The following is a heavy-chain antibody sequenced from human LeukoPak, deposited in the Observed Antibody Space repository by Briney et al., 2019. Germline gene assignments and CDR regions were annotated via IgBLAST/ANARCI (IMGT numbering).Heavy chain of an antibody. V-gene: IGHV3-21*01. CDR3: ARDGLYSSSWDLDY. CDR1: GFTFSSYS. J-gene: IGHJ4*02. D-gene: IGHD6-6*01. Sequence: GSLRLSCAASGFTFSSYSMNWVRQAPGKGLEWVPSISSSSSYIYYADSVKGRFTISRDNAKNSLYLQMNSLRAEDTAVYYCARDGLYSSSWDLDYWGQGTLVTVSS. CDR2: ISSSSSYI.